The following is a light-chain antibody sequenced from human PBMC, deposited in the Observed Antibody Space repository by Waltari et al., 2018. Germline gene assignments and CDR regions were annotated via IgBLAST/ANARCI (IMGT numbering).Light chain of an antibody. CDR1: QSVSNTY. CDR3: EHYDNSPRMYT. V-gene: IGKV3-20*01. CDR2: DAF. J-gene: IGKJ2*01. Sequence: EIVLTQSPGTLSLSPGERATRSCRASQSVSNTYLAWYQQKPGQAPRLLIYDAFSRATGLPDRFSGSGSGTDFTLTISRLEPEDFAVYYCEHYDNSPRMYTFGQGTKLEI.